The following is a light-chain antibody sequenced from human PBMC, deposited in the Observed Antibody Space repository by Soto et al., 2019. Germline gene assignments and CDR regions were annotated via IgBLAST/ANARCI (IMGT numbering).Light chain of an antibody. J-gene: IGKJ1*01. CDR1: QSISSW. Sequence: DIQISQSPSTLSASVGGTVTITCRASQSISSWMAWYQQKPGIAPKLLIYEASTLQSGVPSRFSGSGYGTVFTLTISRLQPDDSATYYCQQYDVYSTFGQGTKVDIK. V-gene: IGKV1-5*03. CDR2: EAS. CDR3: QQYDVYST.